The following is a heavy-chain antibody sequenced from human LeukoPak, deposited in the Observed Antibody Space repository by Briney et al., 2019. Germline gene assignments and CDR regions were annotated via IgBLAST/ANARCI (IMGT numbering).Heavy chain of an antibody. CDR2: INSDGSNT. V-gene: IGHV3-74*01. D-gene: IGHD6-19*01. CDR3: TTAGGSGWYAFDY. J-gene: IGHJ4*02. Sequence: GGSLRLSCAASGFTFSSSWMHWVRQAPGKGPVWVSRINSDGSNTVYADSVKGRFSISRDNAKNTVYLHMSSLRVEDTGVYYCTTAGGSGWYAFDYWGQGTLVTVSS. CDR1: GFTFSSSW.